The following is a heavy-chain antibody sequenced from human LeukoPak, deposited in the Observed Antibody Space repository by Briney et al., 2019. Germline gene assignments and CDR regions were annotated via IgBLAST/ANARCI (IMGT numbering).Heavy chain of an antibody. CDR1: GGSISSYY. J-gene: IGHJ4*02. CDR2: IYYSGST. Sequence: SETLSLTCTVSGGSISSYYWSWIRHPPRKGMEWIGYIYYSGSTNYNPSLKSRVTISVDTSKNQFSLKLSSVTAADTAVYYCARGGDGDNYFDYWGQGTLVTVSS. D-gene: IGHD5-24*01. V-gene: IGHV4-59*01. CDR3: ARGGDGDNYFDY.